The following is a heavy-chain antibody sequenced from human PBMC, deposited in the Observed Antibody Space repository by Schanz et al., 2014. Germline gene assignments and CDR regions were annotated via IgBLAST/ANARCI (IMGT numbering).Heavy chain of an antibody. CDR1: GFTFSAYG. CDR2: IKQDGIEK. V-gene: IGHV3-7*01. Sequence: VQLVESGGGVVQPGRSLRLSCAASGFTFSAYGMHWVRQAPGKGLEWVANIKQDGIEKYYVDSVKGRFTISRDNAKNSLYLQMNSLTADDTAVYYCARDKGGYPFDYWGRGTLVTVSS. J-gene: IGHJ4*02. D-gene: IGHD3-22*01. CDR3: ARDKGGYPFDY.